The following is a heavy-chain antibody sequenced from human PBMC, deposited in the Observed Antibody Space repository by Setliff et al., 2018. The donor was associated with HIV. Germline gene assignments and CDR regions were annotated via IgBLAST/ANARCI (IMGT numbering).Heavy chain of an antibody. V-gene: IGHV4-34*01. J-gene: IGHJ4*02. CDR3: ARERSLITNRRYFDS. D-gene: IGHD3-16*01. CDR2: INHSGST. CDR1: GGSFSSYY. Sequence: PSETLSLTCAVYGGSFSSYYWSWIRQPPGKGLEWIGEINHSGSTNYNPSLKGRVTISVDTSKNQFSLKVSSVTAADTSVYYCARERSLITNRRYFDSWGQGTLVTVSS.